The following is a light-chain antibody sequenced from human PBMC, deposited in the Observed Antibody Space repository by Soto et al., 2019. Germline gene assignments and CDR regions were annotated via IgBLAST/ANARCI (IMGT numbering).Light chain of an antibody. CDR1: NSDVGHYNY. CDR3: CSYAGSSWI. V-gene: IGLV2-11*01. Sequence: QSALTQPRSVSGSPGQSVTISCTGTNSDVGHYNYVSWYQQHPGKAPKLIIFDVDKRPSGDPDRFSGSKSGNTASLTISGLQAEDEADYYCCSYAGSSWIFGGGTKVTVL. J-gene: IGLJ2*01. CDR2: DVD.